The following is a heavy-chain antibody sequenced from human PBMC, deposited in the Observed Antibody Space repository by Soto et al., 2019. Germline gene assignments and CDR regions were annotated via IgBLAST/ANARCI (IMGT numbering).Heavy chain of an antibody. CDR2: VNTYNGNT. V-gene: IGHV1-18*01. D-gene: IGHD3-16*01. CDR1: GYTFTRYG. CDR3: AMVDVYVTPSPQDV. J-gene: IGHJ6*02. Sequence: QVQLVQSGAEVKNPGASVKVSCKASGYTFTRYGIGWARQAPGQGLEWMGWVNTYNGNTNYAQNVQGRVTLTTDTSTSTAYMELRSLRSNDTAIYYCAMVDVYVTPSPQDVWGQGSTVSVS.